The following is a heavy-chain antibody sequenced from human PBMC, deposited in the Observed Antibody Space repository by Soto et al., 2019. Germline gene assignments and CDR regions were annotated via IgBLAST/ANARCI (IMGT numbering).Heavy chain of an antibody. Sequence: SETLSLTCTVSGASISSGGYYWGWIRQHPGKGLEWIGFIYCIGTSYYNPSLESRITLSVDTSKNHFSLNLTSVTAADTAVYYCARVLRDVLSDRYYWYFDLWGRGTLVTVSS. V-gene: IGHV4-31*03. CDR1: GASISSGGYY. J-gene: IGHJ2*01. CDR3: ARVLRDVLSDRYYWYFDL. D-gene: IGHD3-16*02. CDR2: IYCIGTS.